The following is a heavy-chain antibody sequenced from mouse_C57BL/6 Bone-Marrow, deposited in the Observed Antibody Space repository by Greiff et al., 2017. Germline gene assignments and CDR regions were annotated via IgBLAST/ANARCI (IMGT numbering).Heavy chain of an antibody. CDR2: IHPSASDT. Sequence: QVQLKQPGAELVKPGASVKVSCKASGYTFTSYWMHWVKQRPGQGLEWIGRIHPSASDTNYNQKFKGKATLTVDKSSSTAYMQLSSLTSEDSAVYYCAIGGLLSGFAYWGQGTLVTVSA. V-gene: IGHV1-74*01. J-gene: IGHJ3*01. CDR1: GYTFTSYW. CDR3: AIGGLLSGFAY. D-gene: IGHD2-3*01.